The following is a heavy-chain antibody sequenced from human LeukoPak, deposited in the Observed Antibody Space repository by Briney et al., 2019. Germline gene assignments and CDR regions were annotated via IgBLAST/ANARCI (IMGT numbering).Heavy chain of an antibody. D-gene: IGHD3-10*01. V-gene: IGHV3-72*01. CDR2: SATTKPNSRTT. Sequence: GGSLRLSCAGAGCSITDHHMDWVRQAPGKGLEWIGRSATTKPNSRTTQYAASARGRFTISRDNSKNTLYLQMNSLRAEDTAVYYCAASYHFDYWGQGTLVTVSS. CDR1: GCSITDHH. CDR3: AASYHFDY. J-gene: IGHJ4*02.